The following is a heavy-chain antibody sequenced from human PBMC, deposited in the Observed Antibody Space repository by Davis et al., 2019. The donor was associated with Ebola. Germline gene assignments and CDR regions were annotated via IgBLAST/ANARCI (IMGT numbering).Heavy chain of an antibody. V-gene: IGHV3-53*01. D-gene: IGHD7-27*01. Sequence: GESLKISCAASGFTVSSNYMSWVRQAPGKGLEWVSVIYSGGSTYYADSVKGRFTISRDNSKNTLYLQMNSLRAEDTAVYYCAKGKNWGRGYYYYMDVWGKGTTVTVSS. J-gene: IGHJ6*03. CDR2: IYSGGST. CDR3: AKGKNWGRGYYYYMDV. CDR1: GFTVSSNY.